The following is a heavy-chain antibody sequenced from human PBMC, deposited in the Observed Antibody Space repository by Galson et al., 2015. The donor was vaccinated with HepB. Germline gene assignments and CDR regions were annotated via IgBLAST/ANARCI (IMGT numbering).Heavy chain of an antibody. D-gene: IGHD4-17*01. CDR3: ARQGDDYGDPVYVY. V-gene: IGHV4-39*01. Sequence: TLSLTCAVYGGSFSSSYYWGWIRQPPGKGLEWIGSIYYSGSTYYNPSLKSRVTISVDTSKNQFSLKLSSVTAADTAVYYCARQGDDYGDPVYVYWGQGTLVTVSS. CDR1: GGSFSSSYY. CDR2: IYYSGST. J-gene: IGHJ4*02.